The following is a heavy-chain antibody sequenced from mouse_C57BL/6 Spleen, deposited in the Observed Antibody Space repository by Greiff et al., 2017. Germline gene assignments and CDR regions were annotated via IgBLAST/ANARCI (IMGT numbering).Heavy chain of an antibody. J-gene: IGHJ4*01. CDR2: ISSGSSTI. CDR3: ARIYYGNYGSSMDY. V-gene: IGHV5-17*01. Sequence: EVKLVESGGGLVKPGGSLKLSCAASGFTFSDYRMHWVRQAPGQGLEWVASISSGSSTIYYADTVKGRFTTSRDNAKNTLFLQMTSLRSEDTAMYYCARIYYGNYGSSMDYWGQGTSVTVSA. CDR1: GFTFSDYR. D-gene: IGHD2-1*01.